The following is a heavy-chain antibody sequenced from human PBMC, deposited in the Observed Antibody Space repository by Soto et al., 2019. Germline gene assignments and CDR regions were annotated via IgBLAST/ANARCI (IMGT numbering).Heavy chain of an antibody. V-gene: IGHV1-18*01. CDR2: ISGHNGNT. J-gene: IGHJ4*02. Sequence: QVQLVQSGAEVKKPGASVKVSCKASGYTFTSYGISWVRQAPGQGLGWMGWISGHNGNTNYAQKLQGRGTMTTDTSTSTAYMELRSRRSDDTAVYYCARDIAVGLVDYWGQGTLVTVSS. D-gene: IGHD6-19*01. CDR3: ARDIAVGLVDY. CDR1: GYTFTSYG.